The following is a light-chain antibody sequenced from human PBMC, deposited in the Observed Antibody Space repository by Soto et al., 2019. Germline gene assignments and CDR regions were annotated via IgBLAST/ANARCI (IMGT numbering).Light chain of an antibody. CDR3: QQYDSSPVT. CDR2: GAS. Sequence: EIVLTQSPGTLSLSPGERATLSCRASQSVSSSYLAWYQQKPGQAPRLLIYGASSRATGIPDRFSGSGSGTDFTLTIGRLEHEDFAVYYCQQYDSSPVTFGQGTKVEIK. CDR1: QSVSSSY. J-gene: IGKJ1*01. V-gene: IGKV3-20*01.